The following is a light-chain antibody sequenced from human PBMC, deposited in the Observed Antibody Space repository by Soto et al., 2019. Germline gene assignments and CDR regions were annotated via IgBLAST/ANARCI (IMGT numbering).Light chain of an antibody. CDR2: GAS. CDR3: QQYHKWYT. V-gene: IGKV3-15*01. CDR1: QSVGSS. J-gene: IGKJ2*01. Sequence: EIVMTQSPATLSVSPGETATLSCRASQSVGSSVAWYQQKPGQAPRLLIYGASSRTTGIPVKFNGTGSGTEFTLTIRSLQSEDFAVYYCQQYHKWYTFGQGTKVDIK.